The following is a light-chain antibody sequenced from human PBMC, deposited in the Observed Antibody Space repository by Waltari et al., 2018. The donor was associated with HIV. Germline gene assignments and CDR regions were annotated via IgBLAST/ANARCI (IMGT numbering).Light chain of an antibody. V-gene: IGLV1-44*01. J-gene: IGLJ2*01. CDR3: AAGDDSLNGDVV. CDR1: SSNIGSNT. Sequence: QSVLTQPPSASGTPGQRVTISCSGSSSNIGSNTVYWYQQHPGTAPKLLIYSNSQRTAMVPDGSSGSRAGTSACWDISGLQSEDDADYYCAAGDDSLNGDVVFGGGAKLTVL. CDR2: SNS.